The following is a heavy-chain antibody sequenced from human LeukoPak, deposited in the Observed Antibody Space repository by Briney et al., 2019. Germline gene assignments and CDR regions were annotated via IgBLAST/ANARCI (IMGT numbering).Heavy chain of an antibody. Sequence: ASVKVSCKASGYTFTGYYMNWVRQAPGQGLEWMGRINPNSGGTKYAQKFQGRVTMTRDTSNNTAYMELSRLRSDDTAVYYCAREDSNPKYYYYYGMDVWGQGTTVTVSS. CDR2: INPNSGGT. V-gene: IGHV1-2*06. J-gene: IGHJ6*02. CDR3: AREDSNPKYYYYYGMDV. D-gene: IGHD4-11*01. CDR1: GYTFTGYY.